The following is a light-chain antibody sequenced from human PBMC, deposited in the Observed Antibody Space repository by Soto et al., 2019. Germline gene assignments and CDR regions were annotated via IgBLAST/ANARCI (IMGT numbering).Light chain of an antibody. CDR3: QQLNSYPIT. Sequence: IQLTQSPSSLSASVGDRVTITFRASQGISSYLAWYQQKPGKAPKLLIYPASTLQGGVPSRFRGSGPGTDFTLTINSLQPEDLETYYCQQLNSYPITFGQGTRLEIK. J-gene: IGKJ5*01. V-gene: IGKV1-9*01. CDR2: PAS. CDR1: QGISSY.